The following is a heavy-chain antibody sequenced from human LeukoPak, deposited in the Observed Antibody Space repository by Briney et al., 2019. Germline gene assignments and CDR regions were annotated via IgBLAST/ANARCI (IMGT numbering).Heavy chain of an antibody. V-gene: IGHV3-66*01. J-gene: IGHJ6*02. CDR1: GFTVSSSY. CDR2: IYSGGST. CDR3: ARDKSACSGTRGHYYHYGMDV. Sequence: GGSLRLSCAASGFTVSSSYMSWVRQAPGRGLEWVAVIYSGGSTQYADSVKDRFTISRDDSKNTLYLQMSSLRAEDTAVYFCARDKSACSGTRGHYYHYGMDVWGQGTTVTVSS. D-gene: IGHD6-25*01.